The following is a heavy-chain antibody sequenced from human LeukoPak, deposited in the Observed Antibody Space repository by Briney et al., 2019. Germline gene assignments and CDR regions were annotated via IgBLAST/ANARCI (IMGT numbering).Heavy chain of an antibody. CDR3: ARISSRSPDY. Sequence: GGSLRLSCVDSEVIFSNFWMTWVRQAPGKGLEWVANINQDGSEKYSADSVRGRFTISRDNAKNSLYLQMDSLRVEDTAVYFCARISSRSPDYWGQGTLVTISS. CDR2: INQDGSEK. V-gene: IGHV3-7*01. J-gene: IGHJ4*02. CDR1: EVIFSNFW.